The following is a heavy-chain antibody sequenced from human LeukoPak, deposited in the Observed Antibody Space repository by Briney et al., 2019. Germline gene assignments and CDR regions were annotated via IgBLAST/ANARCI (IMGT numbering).Heavy chain of an antibody. CDR2: ISSGSSFR. Sequence: GGSLRLSCAASGFTFSNYNMNWVRQAPGKGLEWVSSISSGSSFRYYADSVKGRFTISRDNAKNSLYLQMNSLRVEDTAVYYCARAKTTYYYDSSSGYWGQGTLVTVSS. J-gene: IGHJ4*02. D-gene: IGHD3-22*01. CDR1: GFTFSNYN. V-gene: IGHV3-21*01. CDR3: ARAKTTYYYDSSSGY.